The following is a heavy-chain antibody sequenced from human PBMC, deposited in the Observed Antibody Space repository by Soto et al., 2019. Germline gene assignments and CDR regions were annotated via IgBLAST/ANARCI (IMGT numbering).Heavy chain of an antibody. D-gene: IGHD1-1*01. CDR3: ARGRYGDY. Sequence: QVHLVQSGAEVKKPGASVKVSCKASGYTFTSYGITWVRQAPGQGLEWKGWISAHNGNTDYAQKLHGIVFGTGDTSTRAAYMELRSLRFDDTAVYFCARGRYGDYWGQGALVTVSS. V-gene: IGHV1-18*01. J-gene: IGHJ4*02. CDR1: GYTFTSYG. CDR2: ISAHNGNT.